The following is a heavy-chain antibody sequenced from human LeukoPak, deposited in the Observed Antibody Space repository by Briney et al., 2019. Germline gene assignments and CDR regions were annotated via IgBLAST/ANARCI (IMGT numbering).Heavy chain of an antibody. D-gene: IGHD1-26*01. CDR1: GGTFTSYA. J-gene: IGHJ5*02. V-gene: IGHV1-69*15. Sequence: SVKVSCKTSGGTFTSYAITWVRQAPGQGLEWMGKIIPISGTTNYAQKFQGRVTFTADESTSTAYMELSSLRSEDTALYYCARKLRLGGNWFDPWGQGTLVTVSS. CDR2: IIPISGTT. CDR3: ARKLRLGGNWFDP.